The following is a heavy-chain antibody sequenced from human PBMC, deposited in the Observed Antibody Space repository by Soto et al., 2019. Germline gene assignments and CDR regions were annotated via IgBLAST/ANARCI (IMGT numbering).Heavy chain of an antibody. CDR3: ARDPPLGGL. CDR2: ITSSGSGSTI. CDR1: GFTFSDYY. J-gene: IGHJ4*02. V-gene: IGHV3-11*01. D-gene: IGHD3-16*01. Sequence: QVQLVESGGGLVKPGGSLRLSCAASGFTFSDYYMSWIRQAPGKGLEWVSYITSSGSGSTIYYADSVKGRFTISRDNAKNSLYLQMNSLRAEDTAVYYCARDPPLGGLWGLGTLVTVSS.